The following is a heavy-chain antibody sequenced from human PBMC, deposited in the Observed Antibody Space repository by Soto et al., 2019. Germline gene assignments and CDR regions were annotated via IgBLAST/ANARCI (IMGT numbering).Heavy chain of an antibody. CDR1: GGSISSSDYY. CDR2: IYYSGNT. D-gene: IGHD2-8*01. V-gene: IGHV4-39*01. J-gene: IGHJ4*02. Sequence: KTSETLSLTCTVSGGSISSSDYYWGWIRQPPGKGLEWIGSIYYSGNTYYNPSLKSRVTISVDTSKNQFSLKLNSVTAADTAVYYCARQGYYSTKTYPPSRFWGQGTLVTVSS. CDR3: ARQGYYSTKTYPPSRF.